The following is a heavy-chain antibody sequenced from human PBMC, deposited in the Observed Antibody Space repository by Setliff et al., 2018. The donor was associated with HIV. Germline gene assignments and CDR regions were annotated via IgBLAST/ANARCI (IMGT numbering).Heavy chain of an antibody. CDR1: GGSISSGSYY. Sequence: SETLSLTCSVSGGSISSGSYYWSWIRQPAGKGLEWIGRIYNSGSTIYNPSLKSRVTMSEETSKNQFSLKLKSVTAADTAIYFCARGKGGLVGPAEFDYWGPGTLVTVSS. D-gene: IGHD1-26*01. J-gene: IGHJ4*02. CDR3: ARGKGGLVGPAEFDY. CDR2: IYNSGST. V-gene: IGHV4-61*02.